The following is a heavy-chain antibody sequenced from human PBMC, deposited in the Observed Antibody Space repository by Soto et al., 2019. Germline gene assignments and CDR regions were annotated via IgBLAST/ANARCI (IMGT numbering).Heavy chain of an antibody. CDR1: GFTFSTFV. J-gene: IGHJ4*02. D-gene: IGHD3-22*01. V-gene: IGHV3-30*18. CDR2: ISYDGSNK. Sequence: QVQLVQSGGGVVQPGRSLRLSCAASGFTFSTFVMHWVRQAPGKGLEWVALISYDGSNKFYADSVKGRFTISRDNSKNTVYLQMNRLRAEDTAVYYCSKGYWDTSGYYTEGDYWGQGTLVTV. CDR3: SKGYWDTSGYYTEGDY.